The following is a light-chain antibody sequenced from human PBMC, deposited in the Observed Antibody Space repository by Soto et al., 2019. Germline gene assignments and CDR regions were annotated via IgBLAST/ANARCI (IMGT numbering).Light chain of an antibody. CDR3: QQYNSWPPT. J-gene: IGKJ1*01. V-gene: IGKV3-15*01. CDR1: QSVSSN. Sequence: EIVMTQSPATLSVSPGERATLSCRASQSVSSNLAWYRQKPGQAPRLLIYGASTRATGIPARFSGSGSGTEFTLTISSLQSEDFALYYCQQYNSWPPTFGQGTKVEIK. CDR2: GAS.